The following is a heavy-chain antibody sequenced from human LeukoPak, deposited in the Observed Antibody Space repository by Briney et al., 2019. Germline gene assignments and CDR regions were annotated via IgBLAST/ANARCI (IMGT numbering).Heavy chain of an antibody. J-gene: IGHJ4*02. CDR2: IKQDGSEK. Sequence: GGSLRLSCAASGFTFRGYLMSWVRQAPGKGLEWAANIKQDGSEKNYVDSVKGRFTISRDNAKNSLYLQMNSLRAEDTAVYYCAANSYFDYWGQGTLVTVSS. CDR1: GFTFRGYL. D-gene: IGHD4-23*01. CDR3: AANSYFDY. V-gene: IGHV3-7*01.